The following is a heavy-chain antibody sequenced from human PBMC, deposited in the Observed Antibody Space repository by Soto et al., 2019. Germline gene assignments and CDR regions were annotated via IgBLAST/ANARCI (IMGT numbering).Heavy chain of an antibody. D-gene: IGHD4-17*01. CDR1: GFTFSSYS. V-gene: IGHV3-48*01. J-gene: IGHJ2*01. Sequence: PVGSLRLSCAASGFTFSSYSMNWVRQAPGKGLEWVSYISSSSSTIYYADSVKGRFTISRDNAKNSLYLQMNSLRAEDTAVYYCARVYGDYGYFDLWGRGTLVTVSS. CDR2: ISSSSSTI. CDR3: ARVYGDYGYFDL.